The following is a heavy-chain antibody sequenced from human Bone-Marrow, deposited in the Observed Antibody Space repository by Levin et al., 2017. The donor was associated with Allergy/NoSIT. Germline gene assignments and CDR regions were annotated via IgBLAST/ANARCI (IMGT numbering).Heavy chain of an antibody. D-gene: IGHD2-2*01. J-gene: IGHJ4*02. CDR1: GFSLSTSGMR. V-gene: IGHV2-70*04. Sequence: SGPTLVKPTQTLTLTCTFSGFSLSTSGMRVSWIRQPPGKALEWLARIDWDEDKSYRTSLKTRLTISKDTSKNQVILTMTNMEPVDTATYYCARIRSRDCSTTSCHFDYWGQGTLVAVSS. CDR2: IDWDEDK. CDR3: ARIRSRDCSTTSCHFDY.